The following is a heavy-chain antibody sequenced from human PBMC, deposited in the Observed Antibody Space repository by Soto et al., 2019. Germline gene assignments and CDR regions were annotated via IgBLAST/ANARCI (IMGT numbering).Heavy chain of an antibody. J-gene: IGHJ6*02. V-gene: IGHV4-34*01. CDR2: IQNTGGT. CDR1: GGSFSENH. CDR3: ARSRNLEV. D-gene: IGHD1-1*01. Sequence: QVQVQQWGAGLLKPSETLSLTCAVYGGSFSENHWSWIRQPPGKGLEWIGEIQNTGGTNYSPSLKSRVTISVDRSKNQLSLSLTSVSAADTAVYYCARSRNLEVWGQGTRVIVSS.